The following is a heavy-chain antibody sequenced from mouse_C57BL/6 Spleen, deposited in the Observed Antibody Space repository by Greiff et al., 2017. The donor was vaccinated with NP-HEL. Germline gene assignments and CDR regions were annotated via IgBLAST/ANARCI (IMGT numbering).Heavy chain of an antibody. Sequence: QVQLQQPGAELVKPGASVKLSCKASGYTFTSYWMHWVKQRPGQGLEWIGMIHPNSGSTNYNEKFKSKATLTVDKSSSTAYMQLSSLTSEDSAVYYCARKGRDYDGGLGAMDYWGQGTSVTVSS. D-gene: IGHD2-4*01. CDR3: ARKGRDYDGGLGAMDY. J-gene: IGHJ4*01. CDR1: GYTFTSYW. CDR2: IHPNSGST. V-gene: IGHV1-64*01.